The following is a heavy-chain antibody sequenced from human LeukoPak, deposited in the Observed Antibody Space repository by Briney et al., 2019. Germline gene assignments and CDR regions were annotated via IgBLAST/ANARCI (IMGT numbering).Heavy chain of an antibody. CDR2: ISSSGSTI. J-gene: IGHJ6*02. CDR1: GFTFSYYV. V-gene: IGHV3-48*03. D-gene: IGHD3-10*01. Sequence: GGSLRLSCAASGFTFSYYVMHWVRQAPGKGLQWVSYISSSGSTIYYADSVKGRFTISRDNAKNSLYLQMNSLRAEDTAVYYCASIGSLVYYYYGMDLWGQGTTVTVSS. CDR3: ASIGSLVYYYYGMDL.